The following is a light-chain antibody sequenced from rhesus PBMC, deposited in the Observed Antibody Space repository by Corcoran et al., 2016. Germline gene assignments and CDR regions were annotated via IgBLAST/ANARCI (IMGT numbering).Light chain of an antibody. CDR2: YAS. V-gene: IGKV1S14*01. CDR3: QQHNSSPRT. Sequence: DIQMTQSPSSLSASVGDTVTITCRASQGISNYLAWYQQTPGKAPKPLIYYASNLESGVPSRFSGSGSGTDFTLTISRPRPEDIATYYCQQHNSSPRTFSKGTKVEIK. CDR1: QGISNY. J-gene: IGKJ1*01.